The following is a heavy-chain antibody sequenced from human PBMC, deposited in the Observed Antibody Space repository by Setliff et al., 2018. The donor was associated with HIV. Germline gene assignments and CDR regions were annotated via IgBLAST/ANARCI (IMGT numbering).Heavy chain of an antibody. CDR2: INHSGST. V-gene: IGHV4-34*01. D-gene: IGHD5-18*01. CDR3: RVGETAVDDLVYFAY. CDR1: GGSFSGYY. J-gene: IGHJ4*02. Sequence: SETLSLTCAVYGGSFSGYYWSWIRQPPGKGLEWIGEINHSGSTNYNPSLKSRVTISVDTSKNQFSLKLSSVTAAYTAVYYCRVGETAVDDLVYFAYWGQGTLVTVSS.